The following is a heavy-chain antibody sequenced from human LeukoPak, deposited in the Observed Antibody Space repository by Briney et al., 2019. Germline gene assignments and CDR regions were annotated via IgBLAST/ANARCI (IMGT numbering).Heavy chain of an antibody. Sequence: GASVKVSCKVSGYTLTELSMHWVRQAPGKGLEWMGGFDPEDGETIYAQKFQGRVTMTEDTSTDTAYMELSSLRSEDTAVYYCATAPDRAPYYYDSSGYYYPFDYRGQGTLVTVSS. D-gene: IGHD3-22*01. V-gene: IGHV1-24*01. CDR1: GYTLTELS. CDR3: ATAPDRAPYYYDSSGYYYPFDY. CDR2: FDPEDGET. J-gene: IGHJ4*02.